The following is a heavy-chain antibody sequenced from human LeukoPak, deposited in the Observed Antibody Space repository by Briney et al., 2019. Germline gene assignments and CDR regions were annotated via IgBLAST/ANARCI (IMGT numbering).Heavy chain of an antibody. D-gene: IGHD3-10*01. V-gene: IGHV3-7*01. CDR2: IKQDGGEK. CDR3: ARDRGFGQADV. J-gene: IGHJ6*04. CDR1: GFTFSGYW. Sequence: GGSRRLSCAASGFTFSGYWMSWLRQAPGKGLEWVANIKQDGGEKYYVDSVKGRFTISRDNAKNSLYLQMNSLRAEDTAVYYCARDRGFGQADVWGKGTTVTVSS.